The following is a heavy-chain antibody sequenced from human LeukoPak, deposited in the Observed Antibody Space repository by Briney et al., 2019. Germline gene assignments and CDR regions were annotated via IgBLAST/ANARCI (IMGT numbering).Heavy chain of an antibody. J-gene: IGHJ4*02. CDR3: ARWTAAGHFDY. D-gene: IGHD6-13*01. Sequence: SETLSLTCAVYGGSFSGYYWSWIRQPPGKGLEWIGEINHSGSTNYNPSLKSRVTISVGTSKNQFSLKLSSVTAADTAVYYCARWTAAGHFDYWGQGTLVTVSS. V-gene: IGHV4-34*01. CDR2: INHSGST. CDR1: GGSFSGYY.